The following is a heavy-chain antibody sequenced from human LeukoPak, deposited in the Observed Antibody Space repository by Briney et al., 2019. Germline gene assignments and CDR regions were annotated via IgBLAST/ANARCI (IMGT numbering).Heavy chain of an antibody. CDR2: IWNDGRNK. J-gene: IGHJ4*02. CDR1: GFTFSSYG. Sequence: PGGSLRLSCAASGFTFSSYGMHWVRQAPGKGLEWVAVIWNDGRNKYYADSVKGRFTISRDNSKNTLYLQMNSLRAEDTAVYYCARDQHDRYFDYWGQGTLVTVSS. CDR3: ARDQHDRYFDY. V-gene: IGHV3-33*01.